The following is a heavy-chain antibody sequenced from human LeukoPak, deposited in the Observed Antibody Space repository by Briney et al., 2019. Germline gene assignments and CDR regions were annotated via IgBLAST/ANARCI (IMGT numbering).Heavy chain of an antibody. CDR1: GGTFSRYA. J-gene: IGHJ4*02. D-gene: IGHD4-17*01. V-gene: IGHV1-69*04. Sequence: SVKVSCQGSGGTFSRYAISWVRQPPGQGLEWMGRIIPILDKANYAQKFQGRVTITTDKSTRPAYMELSNLRAEDKAVYYCARDDGDYVRFDYWGQGTVVTVSS. CDR2: IIPILDKA. CDR3: ARDDGDYVRFDY.